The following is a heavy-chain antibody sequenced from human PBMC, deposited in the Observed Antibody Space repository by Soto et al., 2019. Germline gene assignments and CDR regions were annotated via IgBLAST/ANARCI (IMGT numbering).Heavy chain of an antibody. Sequence: SETLSLTCTVSGGSISISSYYWGWIRQPPGKGLEWIGSIYYSGSTYYNPSLKSRVTISVDTSKNQFSLNLNSVTAADTAVYYCARPPTASLDAFEIWGQGTMVTVSS. J-gene: IGHJ3*02. V-gene: IGHV4-39*01. CDR1: GGSISISSYY. CDR3: ARPPTASLDAFEI. CDR2: IYYSGST.